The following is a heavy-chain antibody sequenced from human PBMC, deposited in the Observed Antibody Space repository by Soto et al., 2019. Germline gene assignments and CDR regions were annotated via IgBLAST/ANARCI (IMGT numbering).Heavy chain of an antibody. J-gene: IGHJ6*02. V-gene: IGHV3-9*01. Sequence: GGSLRLSCAASGFIFDDYAMHWVRQAPGKGLEWVSGISRNSGSIAYADSVKGRFTISRDNAKRSLFLQMNSLTTEDTALYYCAKDLTFTIFEAAMHVWGQGTTVTVYS. CDR3: AKDLTFTIFEAAMHV. D-gene: IGHD3-3*01. CDR2: ISRNSGSI. CDR1: GFIFDDYA.